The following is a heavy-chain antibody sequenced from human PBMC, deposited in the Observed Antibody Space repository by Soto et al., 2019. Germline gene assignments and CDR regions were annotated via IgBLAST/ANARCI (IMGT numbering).Heavy chain of an antibody. D-gene: IGHD2-2*01. Sequence: ASVKVSCKASGVSFSGYAFSWVRQAPGQGLEWMGGIMPLFGKPDYAQKFQGRVIITADESTSTTYMELSSLRSEDTALYFCASASSTSWLYYFDYWGQGTRVTVSS. V-gene: IGHV1-69*13. CDR2: IMPLFGKP. J-gene: IGHJ4*02. CDR3: ASASSTSWLYYFDY. CDR1: GVSFSGYA.